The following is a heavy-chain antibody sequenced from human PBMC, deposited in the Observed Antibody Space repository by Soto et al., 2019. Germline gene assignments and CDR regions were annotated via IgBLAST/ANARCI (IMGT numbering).Heavy chain of an antibody. J-gene: IGHJ4*02. D-gene: IGHD2-21*01. CDR3: ARDLVVTASTYYFDY. Sequence: PGGSLRLSCAASGFTFSSYAMHWVRQAPGKGLEWVAVISYDGSNKYYADSVKGRFTISRDNSKNTLYLQMNSLRAEDTAVYYCARDLVVTASTYYFDYWGQGTLVTVSS. CDR2: ISYDGSNK. CDR1: GFTFSSYA. V-gene: IGHV3-30-3*01.